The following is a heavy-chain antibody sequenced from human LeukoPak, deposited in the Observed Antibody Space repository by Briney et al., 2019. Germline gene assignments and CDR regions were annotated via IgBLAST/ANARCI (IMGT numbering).Heavy chain of an antibody. D-gene: IGHD2-2*01. CDR1: GGSISSGGYS. Sequence: KTSETLSLTCAVSGGSISSGGYSWSWIRQPPGKGLEWIGYMYYGGSTYHNPSLKSRVTISVDTSKNQFSLELNSVTAADTAVYYCARGYCRSSSCPSFDYWGQGTLVTVSS. J-gene: IGHJ4*02. CDR2: MYYGGST. V-gene: IGHV4-30-2*01. CDR3: ARGYCRSSSCPSFDY.